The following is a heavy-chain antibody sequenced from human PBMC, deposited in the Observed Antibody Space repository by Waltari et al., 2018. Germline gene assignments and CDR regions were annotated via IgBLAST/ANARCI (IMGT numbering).Heavy chain of an antibody. CDR2: ISDDGSDK. CDR1: ACTFDTSG. J-gene: IGHJ3*01. Sequence: QVQLVESGGGVVQPGKSFRLTCTASACTFDTSGMPWFRRAPGKGLKWVAFISDDGSDKFYADSVKGRFTISRDNSKNTLYLQMNSLTLYDTAVYYCAKLGSLDGFDVWGQGTLVTVSS. D-gene: IGHD6-19*01. V-gene: IGHV3-30*18. CDR3: AKLGSLDGFDV.